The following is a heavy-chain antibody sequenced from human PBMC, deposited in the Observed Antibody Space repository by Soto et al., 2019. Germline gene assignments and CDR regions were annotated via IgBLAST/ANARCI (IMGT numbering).Heavy chain of an antibody. CDR3: ARAISGCSGGSCYSDYYYYGMDV. Sequence: QVQLVQSGAEVKKPGSSVKVSCKASGGTFSSYAISWVRQAPGQGLEWMGGIIPIFGTANYAQKFQGRVTITADESTSTAYMELSSLRSEDTAVYYCARAISGCSGGSCYSDYYYYGMDVWGQGTTATVSS. CDR1: GGTFSSYA. V-gene: IGHV1-69*01. J-gene: IGHJ6*02. CDR2: IIPIFGTA. D-gene: IGHD2-15*01.